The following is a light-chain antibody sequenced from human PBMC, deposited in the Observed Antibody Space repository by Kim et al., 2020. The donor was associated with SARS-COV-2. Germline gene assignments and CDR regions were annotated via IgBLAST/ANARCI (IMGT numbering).Light chain of an antibody. V-gene: IGLV3-1*01. Sequence: SYELTQPPSVSVYPGQTASITCSGDKLGDKYACWYQQKPGQSPVLVIYQDSKRPSGIPERFSGSNSGNTATLTISGTQAMDEADYYCQAWDSSTVLFGGGTQLTVL. CDR2: QDS. CDR1: KLGDKY. J-gene: IGLJ2*01. CDR3: QAWDSSTVL.